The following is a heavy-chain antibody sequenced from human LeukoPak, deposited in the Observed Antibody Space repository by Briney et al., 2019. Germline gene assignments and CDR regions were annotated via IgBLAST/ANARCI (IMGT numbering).Heavy chain of an antibody. CDR3: ARGLGGYSYGPYYFDY. J-gene: IGHJ4*02. CDR1: GGSINHYY. V-gene: IGHV4-59*01. D-gene: IGHD5-18*01. CDR2: IYYSGST. Sequence: SETLSLTCTVSGGSINHYYLSWLRQPPGKGLEWIGYIYYSGSTNYNPSLKSRVTISLDTSKNQFSLKLSSVTASDTALYYCARGLGGYSYGPYYFDYWGQGTLVTVSS.